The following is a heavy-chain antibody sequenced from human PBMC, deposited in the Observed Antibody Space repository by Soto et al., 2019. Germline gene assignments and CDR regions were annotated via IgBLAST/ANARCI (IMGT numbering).Heavy chain of an antibody. CDR1: GFTFSSYG. J-gene: IGHJ4*02. CDR2: ISYDGSNK. Sequence: GGSLRLSCAASGFTFSSYGMHWVRQAPGKGLEWVAVISYDGSNKYYADSVKGRFTTSRDNSKNTLYLQMNSLRAEDTAVYYCAKSDFGTTRYYFDYWGQGTLVTVSS. CDR3: AKSDFGTTRYYFDY. V-gene: IGHV3-30*18. D-gene: IGHD1-7*01.